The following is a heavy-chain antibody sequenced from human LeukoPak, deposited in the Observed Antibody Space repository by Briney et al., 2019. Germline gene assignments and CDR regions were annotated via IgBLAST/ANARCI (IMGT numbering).Heavy chain of an antibody. CDR3: ARVVGQLPHLADY. D-gene: IGHD2-2*01. CDR1: GFTVSSNY. Sequence: GGALRLSCAASGFTVSSNYMSWVRPAPGRGLAWVSVIYSGGSTYYADSVKGRFTISRDNSKNTVDLQMNNLRAEDTAVYYCARVVGQLPHLADYWGQGTLVTVSS. J-gene: IGHJ4*02. V-gene: IGHV3-53*01. CDR2: IYSGGST.